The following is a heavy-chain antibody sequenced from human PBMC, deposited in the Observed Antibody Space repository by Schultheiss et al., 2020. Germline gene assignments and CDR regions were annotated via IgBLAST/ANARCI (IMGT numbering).Heavy chain of an antibody. V-gene: IGHV4-59*01. CDR3: AREYYYDSSGYLYYFDY. Sequence: SQTLSLTCAVYGGSFSGYYWSCIRQPPGKGLEWIGYIYYSGSTNYNPSLKSRVTISVDTSKNQFSLKLSSVTAADTAVYYCAREYYYDSSGYLYYFDYWGQGTLVTVSS. D-gene: IGHD3-22*01. J-gene: IGHJ4*02. CDR1: GGSFSGYY. CDR2: IYYSGST.